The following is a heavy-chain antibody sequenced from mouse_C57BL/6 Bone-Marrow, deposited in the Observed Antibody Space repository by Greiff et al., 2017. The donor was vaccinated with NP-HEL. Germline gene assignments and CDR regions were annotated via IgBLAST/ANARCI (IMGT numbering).Heavy chain of an antibody. Sequence: DVQLQESGPGLVKPSQSLSLTCSVTGYSITSGYYWNWIRQFPGNKLEWMGYISYDGSNNYNPSLKNRISITRDTSKNQFFLKLNSVTTEDTATYYCARLGLRRDWYFDVWGTGTTVTVSS. CDR1: GYSITSGYY. CDR3: ARLGLRRDWYFDV. V-gene: IGHV3-6*01. CDR2: ISYDGSN. J-gene: IGHJ1*03. D-gene: IGHD2-12*01.